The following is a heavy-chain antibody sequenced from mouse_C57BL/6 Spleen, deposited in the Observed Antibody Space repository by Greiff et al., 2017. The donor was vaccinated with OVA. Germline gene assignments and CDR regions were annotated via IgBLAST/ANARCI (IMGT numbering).Heavy chain of an antibody. CDR2: INPSNGGT. CDR3: GREEAVVAPYYAMDY. CDR1: GYTFTSYW. V-gene: IGHV1-53*01. Sequence: QVQLQQPGTELVKPGASVKLSCKASGYTFTSYWMHWVKQRPGQGLEWIGNINPSNGGTNYNEKFKSKATLTVDKSSSTAYMQLSSLTSEDSAVYDCGREEAVVAPYYAMDYWGQGTSVTVSS. J-gene: IGHJ4*01. D-gene: IGHD1-1*01.